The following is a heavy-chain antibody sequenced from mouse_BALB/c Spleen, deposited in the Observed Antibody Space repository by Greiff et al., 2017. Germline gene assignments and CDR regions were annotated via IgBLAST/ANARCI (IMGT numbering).Heavy chain of an antibody. CDR3: ARGILRVLAY. D-gene: IGHD1-1*01. J-gene: IGHJ3*01. CDR2: ISYSGST. Sequence: DVQLQESGPGLVKPSQSLSLTCTVTGYSITSDYAWNWIRQFPGNKLEWMGYISYSGSTSYNPSLKSRISITRDTSKNQFFLQLNSVTTEDTATYYCARGILRVLAYWGQGTLVTVSA. V-gene: IGHV3-2*02. CDR1: GYSITSDYA.